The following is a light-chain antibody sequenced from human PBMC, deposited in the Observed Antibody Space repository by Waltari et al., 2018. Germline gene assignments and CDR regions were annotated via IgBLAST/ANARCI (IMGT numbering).Light chain of an antibody. CDR1: QSISSY. V-gene: IGKV1-39*01. CDR2: AAS. CDR3: QQSYSTPPT. J-gene: IGKJ1*01. Sequence: DIQMTQPPSPLSASVGARVAITCRASQSISSYLDWYQQKPGKAPKLLIYAASSLQSGVPSRFSGSGSGTDFTLTISSLQPEDFATYYCQQSYSTPPTFGQGTKVEIK.